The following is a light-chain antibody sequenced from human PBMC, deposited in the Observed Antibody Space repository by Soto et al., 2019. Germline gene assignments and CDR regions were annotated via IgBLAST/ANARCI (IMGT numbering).Light chain of an antibody. CDR3: SSYAGSNNVV. CDR1: SSDVAGYNY. V-gene: IGLV2-8*01. Sequence: VLTQPPSASGSPGQSVTISCTGTSSDVAGYNYVSWYQQHPGKAPKLMIYEVNRRPSGVPDRFSGSKSGNTASLTVSGLQAEDEADYYCSSYAGSNNVVFGGGTKLTVL. CDR2: EVN. J-gene: IGLJ2*01.